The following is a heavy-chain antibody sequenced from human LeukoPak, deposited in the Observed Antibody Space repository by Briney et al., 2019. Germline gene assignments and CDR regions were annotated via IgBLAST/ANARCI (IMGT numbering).Heavy chain of an antibody. CDR3: ARDPPYSGHYFDY. D-gene: IGHD1-26*01. CDR1: GFPFSSYS. J-gene: IGHJ4*02. Sequence: GGSLRLSCAASGFPFSSYSMNWVRQAPGKGLEWVSSIRSTRTYIYYADSVKGRFTISRDNAKNSLYLQMNSLGAEDTALYYCARDPPYSGHYFDYWGQGTLVTGAS. V-gene: IGHV3-21*04. CDR2: IRSTRTYI.